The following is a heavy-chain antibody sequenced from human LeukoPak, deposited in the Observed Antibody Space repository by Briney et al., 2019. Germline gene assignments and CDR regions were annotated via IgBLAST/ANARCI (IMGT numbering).Heavy chain of an antibody. J-gene: IGHJ4*02. CDR2: IKSKTDGGTT. Sequence: TGGSLRLFCAASGFTLSNAWMSWVRQAPGKGLEWVGRIKSKTDGGTTDYAAPVKGRFTISRDDSKNTLYLQMNSLKTEDTAVYYCTTLSLLAYYYGSGSYYNGVDYWGQGTLVTVSS. D-gene: IGHD3-10*01. CDR3: TTLSLLAYYYGSGSYYNGVDY. CDR1: GFTLSNAW. V-gene: IGHV3-15*01.